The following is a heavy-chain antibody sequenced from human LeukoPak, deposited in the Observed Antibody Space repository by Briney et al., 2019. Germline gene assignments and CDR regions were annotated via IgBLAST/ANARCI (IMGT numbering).Heavy chain of an antibody. D-gene: IGHD3-10*01. CDR2: IDHSGST. CDR1: GYSISSGYY. V-gene: IGHV4-38-2*02. J-gene: IGHJ5*02. CDR3: ARDRFPGSYTFDP. Sequence: SETLSLTCTVSGYSISSGYYWGWIRQPPGKGLEWTGSIDHSGSTYYNPSLKSRITISVDTSKNQFSLKLSSVTAADTAVYYCARDRFPGSYTFDPWGQGTLVTVSS.